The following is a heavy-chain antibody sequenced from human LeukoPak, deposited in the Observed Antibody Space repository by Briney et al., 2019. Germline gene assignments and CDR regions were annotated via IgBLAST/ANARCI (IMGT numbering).Heavy chain of an antibody. Sequence: SETLSLTCTVSGGSIRSYFWSWIRQPPRQGLEWLGYIDYSESTTYNPSLKRRVTILVDPSKNQFSLTLNSVTAADTAVYYCARSRWRAAANDYWGQGTLVPVSS. D-gene: IGHD2-15*01. CDR2: IDYSEST. CDR1: GGSIRSYF. V-gene: IGHV4-59*01. CDR3: ARSRWRAAANDY. J-gene: IGHJ4*02.